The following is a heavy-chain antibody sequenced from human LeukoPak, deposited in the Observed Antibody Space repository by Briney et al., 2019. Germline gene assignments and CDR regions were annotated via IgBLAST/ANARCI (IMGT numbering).Heavy chain of an antibody. Sequence: GGSLRLSCAASGFTFSRFWMSWVRQAPGKGLEWVANIKEDGTGIYYLDSVKGRFTISRDNAKNSLYLQMNSLRAEDTAVYYCARGRIYGGNAFDYWGQGTLVTVPS. CDR2: IKEDGTGI. J-gene: IGHJ4*02. V-gene: IGHV3-7*01. CDR1: GFTFSRFW. D-gene: IGHD4-23*01. CDR3: ARGRIYGGNAFDY.